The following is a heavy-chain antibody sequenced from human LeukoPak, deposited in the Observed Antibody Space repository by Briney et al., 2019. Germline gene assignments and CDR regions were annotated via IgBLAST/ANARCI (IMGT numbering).Heavy chain of an antibody. V-gene: IGHV3-21*01. CDR1: GFTFSSYS. J-gene: IGHJ3*02. Sequence: GGSLRLSCAASGFTFSSYSMNWVRQAPGKGLEWVSSISSSSSYIYYADSVKGRFTISRDNAKYSLYLQVNSLRAEDTAVYYCARVEGYYDSSGYFDAFDIWGQGTMVTVSS. D-gene: IGHD3-22*01. CDR3: ARVEGYYDSSGYFDAFDI. CDR2: ISSSSSYI.